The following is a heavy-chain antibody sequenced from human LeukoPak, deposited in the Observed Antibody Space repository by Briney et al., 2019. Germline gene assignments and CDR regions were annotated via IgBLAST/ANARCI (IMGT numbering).Heavy chain of an antibody. CDR3: ARRGYSNGGNWFDP. CDR2: IYYSGST. D-gene: IGHD4-11*01. CDR1: GGSISSSSYY. Sequence: PSETLSLTCTVSGGSISSSSYYWGWIRQPPGKGLEWIGSIYYSGSTYYNPSLKSRVTISVDTSKNQFSLKLSSVTAADTAVYYCARRGYSNGGNWFDPWGQGTLVTVSS. V-gene: IGHV4-39*01. J-gene: IGHJ5*02.